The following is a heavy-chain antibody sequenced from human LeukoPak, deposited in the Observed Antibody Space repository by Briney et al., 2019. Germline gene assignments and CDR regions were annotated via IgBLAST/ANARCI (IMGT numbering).Heavy chain of an antibody. CDR3: ARGHYYDFD. CDR1: GFIFSSYA. Sequence: QTGGSPRLSCAASGFIFSSYAMSWVRQAPGKGLEWVSTISGSGGSTYYADSVKGRFTISRDNSKNTVYLQMNNLRGEDTAVYYCARGHYYDFDWGQGTLVTVSS. D-gene: IGHD3-22*01. CDR2: ISGSGGST. J-gene: IGHJ4*02. V-gene: IGHV3-23*01.